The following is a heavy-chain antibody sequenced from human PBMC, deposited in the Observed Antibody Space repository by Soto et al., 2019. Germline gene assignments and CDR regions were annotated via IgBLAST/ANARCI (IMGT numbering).Heavy chain of an antibody. Sequence: PGGSLRLSCAASGFTFSSYAMHWVRQAPGKGLEWVAVISYDGSNKYYADSVKGRFTISRDNSKNTLYLQMNSLRAEDTAVYYCARSPIAENANFDYWGQGTLVTVSS. V-gene: IGHV3-30-3*01. CDR1: GFTFSSYA. D-gene: IGHD6-13*01. CDR3: ARSPIAENANFDY. CDR2: ISYDGSNK. J-gene: IGHJ4*02.